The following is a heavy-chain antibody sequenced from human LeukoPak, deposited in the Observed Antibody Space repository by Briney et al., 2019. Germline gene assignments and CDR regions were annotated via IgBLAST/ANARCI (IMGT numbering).Heavy chain of an antibody. Sequence: SETLSLTCGVSGYSISSGYQWAWIRQSPGKGLERIGSIYHSGSAHYNPSLKSRVTISVETSKNQFSLNMYSVTAADTAVYYCARDPRWLTPDCTSTSCYENYFDPWGQGTLVTVSS. V-gene: IGHV4-38-2*02. D-gene: IGHD2-2*01. CDR2: IYHSGSA. CDR3: ARDPRWLTPDCTSTSCYENYFDP. CDR1: GYSISSGYQ. J-gene: IGHJ5*02.